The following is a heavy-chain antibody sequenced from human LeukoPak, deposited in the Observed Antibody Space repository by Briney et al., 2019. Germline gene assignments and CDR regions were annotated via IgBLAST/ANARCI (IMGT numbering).Heavy chain of an antibody. J-gene: IGHJ4*02. CDR2: INPSSGGT. Sequence: ASVKVSCKVSGYTFTGYYLHWVRQAPGQGLEWMGRINPSSGGTKYAQKFQGRVTMTRDTSINAAYMDLSSLRSDDTAVYYCTRGPSGSDYWGQGTLVNVSS. D-gene: IGHD3-10*01. V-gene: IGHV1-2*06. CDR3: TRGPSGSDY. CDR1: GYTFTGYY.